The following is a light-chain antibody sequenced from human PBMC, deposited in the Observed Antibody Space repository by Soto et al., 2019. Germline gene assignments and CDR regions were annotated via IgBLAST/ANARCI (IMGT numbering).Light chain of an antibody. CDR2: DAI. CDR1: QNVRSY. CDR3: QQRTNWPTST. J-gene: IGKJ5*01. Sequence: EIVLTQSPATLSLSPGERATLSCRASQNVRSYLAWYQQKPGQAPRLLIHDAISRATGIPARFSGSGSETDFTLTISSLEPEDFAVYYCQQRTNWPTSTFGQGTQLEIK. V-gene: IGKV3-11*01.